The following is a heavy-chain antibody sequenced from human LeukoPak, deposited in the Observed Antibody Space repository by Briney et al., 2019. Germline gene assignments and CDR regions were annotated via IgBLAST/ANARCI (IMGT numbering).Heavy chain of an antibody. CDR3: AKGGVRGFLEWLSYFDY. CDR1: GFTFSSYV. J-gene: IGHJ4*02. D-gene: IGHD3-3*01. Sequence: GGSLRLSCAASGFTFSSYVMAWVRQAPGKGLEWVSTITPGGGTYYADSVKGRFTISRDNSKNTLYLQMNSLTAEDTAVYYCAKGGVRGFLEWLSYFDYWGQGTLVTVSS. CDR2: ITPGGGT. V-gene: IGHV3-23*01.